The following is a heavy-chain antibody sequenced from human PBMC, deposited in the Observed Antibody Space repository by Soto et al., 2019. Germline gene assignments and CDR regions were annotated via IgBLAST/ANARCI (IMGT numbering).Heavy chain of an antibody. V-gene: IGHV4-59*08. Sequence: SETLSLTCTVSGGSISSYYWSWIRQPPGKGLEWIGYIYYSGSTNYNPSLKSRVTISVDTSKNQFSLKLSSVTAADTAVYYCARHAPGVPIFDYWGQGTLVTVSS. J-gene: IGHJ4*02. CDR3: ARHAPGVPIFDY. CDR2: IYYSGST. D-gene: IGHD3-10*01. CDR1: GGSISSYY.